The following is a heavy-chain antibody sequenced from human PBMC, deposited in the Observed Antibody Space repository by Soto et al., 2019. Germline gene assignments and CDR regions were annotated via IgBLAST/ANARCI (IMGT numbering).Heavy chain of an antibody. CDR1: GYTFTSYY. J-gene: IGHJ4*02. V-gene: IGHV1-46*01. D-gene: IGHD2-8*01. CDR2: INPSGGST. Sequence: EASVKVSCKASGYTFTSYYMHWVRQAPGQGLEWMGIINPSGGSTSYAQKFQGRVTMTRDTSTSTVYMELSSLRSEDTAVYYCARDSGYCTNGVCHGFDYWGQGTLVTVSS. CDR3: ARDSGYCTNGVCHGFDY.